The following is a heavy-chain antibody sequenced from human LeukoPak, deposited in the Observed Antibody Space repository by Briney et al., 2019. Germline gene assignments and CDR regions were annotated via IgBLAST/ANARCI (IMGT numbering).Heavy chain of an antibody. D-gene: IGHD3-3*01. CDR2: IYYSGST. J-gene: IGHJ6*03. V-gene: IGHV4-59*08. Sequence: SETLSLTCTVSGGSISSYYWSWIRQPPGKGLEWIGYIYYSGSTYYNPSLKSRVTISVDTSKNQFSLKLSSVTAADTAVYYCARALNFWSGWYYYMDVWGKGTTVTVSS. CDR1: GGSISSYY. CDR3: ARALNFWSGWYYYMDV.